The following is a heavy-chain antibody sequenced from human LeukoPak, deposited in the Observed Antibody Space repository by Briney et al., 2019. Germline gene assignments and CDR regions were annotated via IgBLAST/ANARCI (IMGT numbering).Heavy chain of an antibody. CDR3: AKDQED. CDR2: ISYDGSNK. V-gene: IGHV3-30*18. J-gene: IGHJ4*02. Sequence: PGGSLRLSCAASGFTFSDYWMHWVRQVPGKGLEWVAVISYDGSNKYYADSVKGRFTISRDNSKNTLYLQMNSLRAEDTAVYYCAKDQEDWGQGTLVTVSS. CDR1: GFTFSDYW.